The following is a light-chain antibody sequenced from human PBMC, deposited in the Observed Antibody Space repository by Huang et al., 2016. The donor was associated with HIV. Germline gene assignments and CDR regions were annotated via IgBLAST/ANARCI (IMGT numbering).Light chain of an antibody. V-gene: IGKV3-15*01. CDR3: QQYDKWSLT. CDR1: QSVSSN. J-gene: IGKJ4*01. CDR2: GAS. Sequence: EIVMTQSPVTLSVSPGERATLPCRAIQSVSSNLAWYQQKPGQAPRLVIYGASNRATGIPDTFSGSGSGKEFTLTSSSLQSEDLAVYYCQQYDKWSLTFGGGTKVEI.